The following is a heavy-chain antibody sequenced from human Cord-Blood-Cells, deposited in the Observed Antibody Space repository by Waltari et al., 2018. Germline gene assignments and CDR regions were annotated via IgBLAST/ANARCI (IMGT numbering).Heavy chain of an antibody. Sequence: QMQLQQWGAGLLKPSETLSLTCAVYGGSFSGYYWSWIRQPPGKGLEWIGEINHSGSTNYNPSLKSRVTISVDTSKNQFSLKLSSVTAADTAVYYCARGRWYGGYYFDYWGQGTLVTVSS. J-gene: IGHJ4*02. CDR2: INHSGST. V-gene: IGHV4-34*01. D-gene: IGHD1-26*01. CDR1: GGSFSGYY. CDR3: ARGRWYGGYYFDY.